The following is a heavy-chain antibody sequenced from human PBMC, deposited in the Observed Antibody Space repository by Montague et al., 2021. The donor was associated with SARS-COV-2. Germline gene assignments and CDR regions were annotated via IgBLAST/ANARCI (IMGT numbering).Heavy chain of an antibody. D-gene: IGHD7-27*01. V-gene: IGHV4-39*01. CDR1: GGSVSSDTRN. CDR3: ARFPTGGHDN. J-gene: IGHJ4*02. Sequence: SETLSLTCTVSGGSVSSDTRNWAWIRQPGGKGVEWSASIFYKGNTYYNPSLRSRITISINTSKNQFFLRVASVTAADTAVYYSARFPTGGHDNWGPGALVTVSS. CDR2: IFYKGNT.